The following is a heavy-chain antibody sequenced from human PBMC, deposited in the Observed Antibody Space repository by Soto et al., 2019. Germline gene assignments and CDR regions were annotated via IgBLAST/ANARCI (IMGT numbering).Heavy chain of an antibody. CDR2: IYTSGST. V-gene: IGHV4-4*07. CDR3: ARDGDSSSWYVDFDY. J-gene: IGHJ4*02. CDR1: GGSISSYY. Sequence: SETLSLSCTVSGGSISSYYWSWIRQPAGKGLEWIGRIYTSGSTNYNPSLESRVTMSVDTSKNQFSLKLSSVTAADTAVYYCARDGDSSSWYVDFDYWGQGTLVTVSS. D-gene: IGHD6-13*01.